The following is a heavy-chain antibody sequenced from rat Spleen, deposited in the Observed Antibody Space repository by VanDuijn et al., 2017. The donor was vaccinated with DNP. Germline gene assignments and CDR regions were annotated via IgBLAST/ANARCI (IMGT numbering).Heavy chain of an antibody. Sequence: EVQLVETGGGLVQPGRSLKLSCVASGFTFSSYWMYWIRQAPGKGLEWVASINSAVDSTYYPDSVKGRFTISRDNAENTVYLQMNSLRSEDTATYFCANEGIYYYDWFAYWGQGTLVTVSS. CDR3: ANEGIYYYDWFAY. CDR2: INSAVDST. CDR1: GFTFSSYW. V-gene: IGHV5-58*01. D-gene: IGHD1-1*01. J-gene: IGHJ3*01.